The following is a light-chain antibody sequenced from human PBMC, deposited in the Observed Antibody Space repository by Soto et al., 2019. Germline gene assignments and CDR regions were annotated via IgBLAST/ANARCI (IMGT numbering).Light chain of an antibody. CDR3: QQYHDWPPLT. CDR1: QSVGIS. J-gene: IGKJ4*01. V-gene: IGKV3-15*01. CDR2: GIS. Sequence: EIVMTQSPDALSVSPGARATLSCSASQSVGISLAWYQQRPGQAPRLLIYGISTRATGVPARFSGSGSGTEVTLTISSLQSEDFAVYYCQQYHDWPPLTFGGGTKVEIK.